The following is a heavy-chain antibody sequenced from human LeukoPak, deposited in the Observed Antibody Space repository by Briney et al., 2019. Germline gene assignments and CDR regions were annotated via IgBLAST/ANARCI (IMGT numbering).Heavy chain of an antibody. J-gene: IGHJ4*02. V-gene: IGHV1-18*03. CDR3: ARGFSGWYSFDS. D-gene: IGHD6-19*01. CDR2: ISVYNGNT. Sequence: ASVKVSCKASGYTFTSYGISWVRQAPGQGLGWMGWISVYNGNTHYAHKLHGRGTITTYPSANTAYLELNSLRSDDMAVYYCARGFSGWYSFDSWGQGTLLTVSS. CDR1: GYTFTSYG.